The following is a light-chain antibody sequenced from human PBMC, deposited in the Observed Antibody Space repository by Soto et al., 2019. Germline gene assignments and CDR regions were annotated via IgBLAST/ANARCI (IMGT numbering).Light chain of an antibody. J-gene: IGKJ1*01. CDR2: GAS. CDR1: QSVGSNY. Sequence: EVVLTQSPGTLSLSPGERATLSCRASQSVGSNYLAWYQQKPGQVPMLLLAGASSRATGIPDRFSGGGSGTDFTLTVSSLEPEDSAVYYCQQYSGSPWTFGQGTKVEIK. V-gene: IGKV3-20*01. CDR3: QQYSGSPWT.